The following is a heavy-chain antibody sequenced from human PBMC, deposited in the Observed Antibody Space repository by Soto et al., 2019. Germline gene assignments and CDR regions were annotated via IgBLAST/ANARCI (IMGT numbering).Heavy chain of an antibody. J-gene: IGHJ4*02. V-gene: IGHV3-74*01. CDR3: ARGPTGWYGYDY. CDR2: LNSDATTK. CDR1: GFTFRSSW. Sequence: EVQLVESGGGLVQPGGSLRLSCVASGFTFRSSWMHWVRQAPGKGLVWVSRLNSDATTKNYAESAKGRFTIARDNAENTLYLQMDSLTAEDTAVYYCARGPTGWYGYDYWGQGTLLTVSS. D-gene: IGHD6-19*01.